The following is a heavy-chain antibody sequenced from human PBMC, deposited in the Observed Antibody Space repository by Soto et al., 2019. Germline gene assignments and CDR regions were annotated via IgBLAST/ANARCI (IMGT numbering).Heavy chain of an antibody. CDR1: GSTFAAYY. D-gene: IGHD6-13*01. V-gene: IGHV1-2*02. J-gene: IGHJ1*01. Sequence: ASVQVSCKTSGSTFAAYYLHWVRQAPGQGLEWIGFIFPHSVGSTTSAPQFEGRVTMTRDSSISTAYLELSGLTSEDTGVYYCVKDVSINWYSGHFRQWGPGTLVPVSS. CDR2: IFPHSVGST. CDR3: VKDVSINWYSGHFRQ.